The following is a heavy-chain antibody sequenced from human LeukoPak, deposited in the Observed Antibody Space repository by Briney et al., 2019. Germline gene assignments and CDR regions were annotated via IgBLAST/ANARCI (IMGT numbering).Heavy chain of an antibody. Sequence: SETLSLTCSVSGASISTSAYYWGWIRQPPGKGLEWIGSIYYSGGTYYNASLKSRVTISIDTSKNQFSLRLSSVTAADTAVYYCARDYYDSSGYPTYYYYYYMDVWGKGTTVTVSS. CDR3: ARDYYDSSGYPTYYYYYYMDV. D-gene: IGHD3-22*01. J-gene: IGHJ6*03. CDR1: GASISTSAYY. CDR2: IYYSGGT. V-gene: IGHV4-39*02.